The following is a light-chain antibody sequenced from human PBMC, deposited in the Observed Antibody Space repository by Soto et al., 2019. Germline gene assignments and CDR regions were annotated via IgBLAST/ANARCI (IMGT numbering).Light chain of an antibody. Sequence: SYELTQPPSVSVSPGQTASITGSGDKLWDKYACWYQQKPGQSPVLVIYQDSKRTSGIPERFSGSNSGNTATLTISGTQAMDEADYYCQAWDSSTHVVFGGGPKVTV. J-gene: IGLJ2*01. CDR3: QAWDSSTHVV. CDR2: QDS. CDR1: KLWDKY. V-gene: IGLV3-1*01.